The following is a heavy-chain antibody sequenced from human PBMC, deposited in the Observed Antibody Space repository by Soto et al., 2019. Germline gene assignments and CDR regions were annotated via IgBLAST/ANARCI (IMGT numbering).Heavy chain of an antibody. Sequence: QVQLVQSGVEVKKPESSVKVSCKASVGTFSSYAISWVRQAPGQGLEWMGGIILIFGTANYAQKFQGRITITADESTNTAYMEPSSLRSEDTAVYYCAIANTHLAAASLFDLLGSGTLITVSS. D-gene: IGHD6-13*01. CDR2: IILIFGTA. J-gene: IGHJ2*01. CDR1: VGTFSSYA. CDR3: AIANTHLAAASLFDL. V-gene: IGHV1-69*01.